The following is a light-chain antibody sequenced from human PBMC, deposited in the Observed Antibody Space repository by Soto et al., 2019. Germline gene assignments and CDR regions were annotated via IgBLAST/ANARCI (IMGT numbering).Light chain of an antibody. V-gene: IGLV1-51*01. J-gene: IGLJ3*02. Sequence: QSVLTQPPSMSAAPGQKVTISCSGSSSNIGDNYVSWYQQLPGTAPKLLIYDNHKRPSGIPDRFSGSKSGTSATLGITGLQTGDEADYYCGTWDSSLSAGVFGGGTKLNRP. CDR1: SSNIGDNY. CDR3: GTWDSSLSAGV. CDR2: DNH.